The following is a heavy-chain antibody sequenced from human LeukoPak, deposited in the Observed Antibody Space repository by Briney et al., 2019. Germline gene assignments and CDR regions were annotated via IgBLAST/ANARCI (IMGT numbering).Heavy chain of an antibody. V-gene: IGHV3-23*01. CDR2: ISGSGGST. Sequence: GGSLRLSCAASGFTFSSYAMSWVRQAPGKGLEWVSAISGSGGSTYYADSVKGRFTISRDNAKNSLYLQMNSLRAEDTAVYYCAREGSGYGLDYWGQGTLVTVSS. D-gene: IGHD5-12*01. CDR3: AREGSGYGLDY. CDR1: GFTFSSYA. J-gene: IGHJ4*02.